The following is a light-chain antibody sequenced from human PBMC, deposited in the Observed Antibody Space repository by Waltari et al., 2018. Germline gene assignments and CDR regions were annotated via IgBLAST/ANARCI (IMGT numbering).Light chain of an antibody. CDR3: QKYGRLPAT. Sequence: ELVLTQSPGTLSLSPGERATLSCRASQSVSRTLAWYQQKPGQAPRLLIYDASTRATGIADRFSGSGSGTDFSLTISRLEPEDFAVYYCQKYGRLPATFGQGTKVENK. CDR2: DAS. V-gene: IGKV3-20*01. J-gene: IGKJ1*01. CDR1: QSVSRT.